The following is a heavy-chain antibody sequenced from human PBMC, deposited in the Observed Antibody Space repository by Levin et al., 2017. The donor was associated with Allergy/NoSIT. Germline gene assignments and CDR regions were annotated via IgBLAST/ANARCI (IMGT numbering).Heavy chain of an antibody. J-gene: IGHJ4*02. CDR1: GYSISSGYY. D-gene: IGHD6-13*01. V-gene: IGHV4-38-2*01. CDR3: ARKWRDPSSHFDY. CDR2: IYHSGST. Sequence: SETLSLTCAVSGYSISSGYYWGWIRQPPGKGLEWIGSIYHSGSTYYNPSLKSRVTISVDTSKNQFSLKLSSVTAADTAVYYCARKWRDPSSHFDYWGQGTLVTVSS.